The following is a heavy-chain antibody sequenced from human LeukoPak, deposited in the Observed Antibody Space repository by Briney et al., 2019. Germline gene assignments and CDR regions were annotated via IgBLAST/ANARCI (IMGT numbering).Heavy chain of an antibody. CDR3: VRSGPRSSSFYYYYMDV. V-gene: IGHV3-23*01. CDR2: ISGSGGST. D-gene: IGHD6-6*01. J-gene: IGHJ6*03. CDR1: GFTFSDYY. Sequence: PGGSLRLSCAASGFTFSDYYMSWIRQAPGKGLEWVSAISGSGGSTYYADSVKGRFTISRDNSKNTLYLQVNSLRAEDTAVYYCVRSGPRSSSFYYYYMDVWGKGTTVTVSS.